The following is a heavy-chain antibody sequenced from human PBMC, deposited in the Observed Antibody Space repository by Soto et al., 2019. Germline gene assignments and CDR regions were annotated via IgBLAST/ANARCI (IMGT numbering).Heavy chain of an antibody. J-gene: IGHJ4*02. D-gene: IGHD6-13*01. CDR2: IKQDGSEK. Sequence: EVQLVESGGGLVQPGGSLRLSCAASGFTFSSYWMNWVRQAPGKGLEWVANIKQDGSEKYYVDSVKGRFTISRDNTMLSLYLQMNSLRAEDTAVYYCAREQLQVVIPDYWGQGTLVTVSS. V-gene: IGHV3-7*01. CDR3: AREQLQVVIPDY. CDR1: GFTFSSYW.